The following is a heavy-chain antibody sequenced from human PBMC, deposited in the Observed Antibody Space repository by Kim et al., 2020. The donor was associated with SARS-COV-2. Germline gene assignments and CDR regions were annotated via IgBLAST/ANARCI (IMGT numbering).Heavy chain of an antibody. Sequence: SETLSLTCTVSGGSISSSSYYWGWIRQPPGKGLEWIGSIYYSGSTYYNPSLKSRVTISVDTSKNQFSLKLSSVTAADTAVYYCARAFGVVTIPTLFDYWGQGTLVTVSS. D-gene: IGHD3-3*01. V-gene: IGHV4-39*01. CDR2: IYYSGST. CDR1: GGSISSSSYY. CDR3: ARAFGVVTIPTLFDY. J-gene: IGHJ4*02.